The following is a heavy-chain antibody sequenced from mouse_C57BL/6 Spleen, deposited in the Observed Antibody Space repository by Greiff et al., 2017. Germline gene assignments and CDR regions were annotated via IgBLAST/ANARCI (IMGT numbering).Heavy chain of an antibody. CDR1: GFTFSDYG. CDR3: ARSTVGMDY. CDR2: ISNLAYSI. J-gene: IGHJ4*01. Sequence: EVQVVESGGGLVQPGGSLKLSCAASGFTFSDYGMAWVRQAPRKGPEWVAFISNLAYSIYYADTVTGRFTISSENAKNTLYLEMSSLRSEDTAMYYCARSTVGMDYWGQGTSVTVSS. D-gene: IGHD1-1*01. V-gene: IGHV5-15*01.